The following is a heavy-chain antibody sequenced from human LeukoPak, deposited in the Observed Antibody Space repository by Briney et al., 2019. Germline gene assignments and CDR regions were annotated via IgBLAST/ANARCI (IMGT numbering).Heavy chain of an antibody. D-gene: IGHD3-22*01. V-gene: IGHV4-59*01. J-gene: IGHJ6*02. CDR1: GGSISSYY. CDR3: ARDPYYYDSSGYSYYYGMDG. CDR2: WYYSGST. Sequence: SETLSLTCIVSGGSISSYYWRWIRQPPGQGLEWIRYWYYSGSTNYNHSLKRRVTISVYTSKNQFSLKLSSVTAADTAVYYCARDPYYYDSSGYSYYYGMDGWGQGTTVTVSS.